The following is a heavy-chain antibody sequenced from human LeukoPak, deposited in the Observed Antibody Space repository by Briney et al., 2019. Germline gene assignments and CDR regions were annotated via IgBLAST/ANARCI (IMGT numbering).Heavy chain of an antibody. V-gene: IGHV3-7*01. CDR1: GFTSGDYG. CDR2: IKQEGSEV. D-gene: IGHD2-15*01. Sequence: GGSLRLSCAASGFTSGDYGMGWVRQAPGKGLGWVANIKQEGSEVYYVDSVKGRFTISRDTAKNSLYLQMNSLRAEDTAVYYCARRSACSGGSCYGIPYYYYYMDVWGKGTTVTVSS. CDR3: ARRSACSGGSCYGIPYYYYYMDV. J-gene: IGHJ6*03.